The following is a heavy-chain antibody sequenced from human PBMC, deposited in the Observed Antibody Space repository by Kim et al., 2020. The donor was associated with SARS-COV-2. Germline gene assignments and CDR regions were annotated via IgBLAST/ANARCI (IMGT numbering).Heavy chain of an antibody. CDR1: GGTFSSYA. CDR3: ASGEVPYDSSGYYFGRAEYFQH. Sequence: SVKVSCKASGGTFSSYAISWVRQAPGQGLEWMGGIIPIFGTANYAQKFQGRVTITADESTSTAYMELSSLRSEDTAVYYCASGEVPYDSSGYYFGRAEYFQHWGQGTLVTVSS. D-gene: IGHD3-22*01. J-gene: IGHJ1*01. V-gene: IGHV1-69*13. CDR2: IIPIFGTA.